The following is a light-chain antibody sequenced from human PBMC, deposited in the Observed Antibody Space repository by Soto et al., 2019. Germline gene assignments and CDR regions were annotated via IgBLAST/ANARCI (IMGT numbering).Light chain of an antibody. CDR2: GAS. J-gene: IGKJ4*01. CDR1: QSVSSSY. V-gene: IGKV3-20*01. Sequence: EIVLTQSPGTLSLSPGERATLFCRASQSVSSSYLAWYQQKPGQAPRLLIYGASSRATGIPDRFSGSESGTDFTLTISRLEPEDFAVYYCQQYGSSSLTFGGGNKVEIK. CDR3: QQYGSSSLT.